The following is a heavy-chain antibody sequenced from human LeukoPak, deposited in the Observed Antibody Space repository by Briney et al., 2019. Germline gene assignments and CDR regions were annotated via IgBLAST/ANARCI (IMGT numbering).Heavy chain of an antibody. CDR1: GGTLSSYA. Sequence: GASVKVSCKASGGTLSSYAISWVRQAPGQRLEWMGWINAGNGNTKYSQKFQGRVTITRDTSASTAYMELSSLRSEDTAVYYCARGARKYDFWSGYYTPFDYWGQGTLVTVSS. V-gene: IGHV1-3*01. D-gene: IGHD3-3*01. CDR3: ARGARKYDFWSGYYTPFDY. CDR2: INAGNGNT. J-gene: IGHJ4*02.